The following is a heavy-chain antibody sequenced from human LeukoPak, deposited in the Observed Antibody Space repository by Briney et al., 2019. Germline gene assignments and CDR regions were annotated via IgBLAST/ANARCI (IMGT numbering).Heavy chain of an antibody. CDR1: GYNFTSHW. CDR2: LYPGDSDT. CDR3: AGLPADSYEGSCYSADY. Sequence: PGESLKISFKSSGYNFTSHWIGWVRQMPGKGLEWMGILYPGDSDTIHSPSFQGPVTIPADKRLSTTYPQCSHLKTSDPALYSRAGLPADSYEGSCYSADYWGQGTLVTVSS. J-gene: IGHJ4*02. D-gene: IGHD3-22*01. V-gene: IGHV5-51*01.